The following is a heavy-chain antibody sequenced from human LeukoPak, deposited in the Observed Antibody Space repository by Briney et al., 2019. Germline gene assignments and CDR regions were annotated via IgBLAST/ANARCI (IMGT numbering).Heavy chain of an antibody. CDR3: ARPGTHDCGANDAFDI. CDR1: GGSISSGGYS. D-gene: IGHD4-17*01. CDR2: IYHSGST. Sequence: PSETLSLTCAVSGGSISSGGYSWSWIRQPPGKGLEWIGYIYHSGSTYYNPSLKSRATISVDRSKNQFSLKLSSVTAADTAVYYCARPGTHDCGANDAFDIWGQGTMVTVSS. V-gene: IGHV4-30-2*01. J-gene: IGHJ3*02.